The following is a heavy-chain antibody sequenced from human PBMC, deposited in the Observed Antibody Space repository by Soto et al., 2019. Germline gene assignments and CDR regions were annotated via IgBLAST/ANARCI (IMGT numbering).Heavy chain of an antibody. Sequence: SETLSLTCTVSGGSISSSSYYWGWIRQPPGKGLEWIGSIYYSGSTYYKPSLKSRVTISVDTSKNQFSLKLSSVTAADTAVYYFVRRRQQLVGSYYYYGMDVWGQGTTVTVSS. V-gene: IGHV4-39*01. CDR3: VRRRQQLVGSYYYYGMDV. J-gene: IGHJ6*02. CDR2: IYYSGST. D-gene: IGHD6-13*01. CDR1: GGSISSSSYY.